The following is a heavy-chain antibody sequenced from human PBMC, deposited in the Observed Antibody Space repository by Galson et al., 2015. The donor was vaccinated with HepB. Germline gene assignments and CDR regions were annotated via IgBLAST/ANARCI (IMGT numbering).Heavy chain of an antibody. CDR2: ISGAGGSR. CDR3: AKEFRAGDSSGFFDP. V-gene: IGHV3-23*01. CDR1: GFTFSSYA. D-gene: IGHD3-22*01. J-gene: IGHJ2*01. Sequence: SLRLSCAVSGFTFSSYAMSWVRRAPGKGLEWVSAISGAGGSRYYADSVKGRFTISRDNSKNTLYVQMDSLRAEDTAVYYCAKEFRAGDSSGFFDPWGRGTLVTVSS.